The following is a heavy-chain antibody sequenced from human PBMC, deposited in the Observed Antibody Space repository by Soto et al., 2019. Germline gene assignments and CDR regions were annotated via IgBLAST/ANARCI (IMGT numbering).Heavy chain of an antibody. CDR1: GYTFTSYG. CDR2: ISAYNGNT. D-gene: IGHD3-22*01. V-gene: IGHV1-18*01. CDR3: ARDGGYNHYYDSSGNTGGY. J-gene: IGHJ4*02. Sequence: QVQLVQSGAEVKKPGASVKVSCKASGYTFTSYGISWVRQAPGQGLEWMGWISAYNGNTNYAQKLQGRVTMTTDTSTSTAYMELRSLRSDDTAVYYCARDGGYNHYYDSSGNTGGYWGQGTLVTVSS.